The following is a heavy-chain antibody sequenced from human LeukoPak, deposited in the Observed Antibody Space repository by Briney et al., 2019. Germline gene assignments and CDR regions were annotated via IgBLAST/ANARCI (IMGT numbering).Heavy chain of an antibody. D-gene: IGHD1-7*01. V-gene: IGHV4-34*01. CDR3: ARGQLGITGTTEYDY. J-gene: IGHJ4*02. CDR2: INHSGST. Sequence: SETLSLTCAVYGGSFSGYYWSWIRQPPGKGLEWIGEINHSGSTNYNPSLKSRVTISVDTSKNQFSLKLSSVTAADTAVYYCARGQLGITGTTEYDYWGQGTLVTVPS. CDR1: GGSFSGYY.